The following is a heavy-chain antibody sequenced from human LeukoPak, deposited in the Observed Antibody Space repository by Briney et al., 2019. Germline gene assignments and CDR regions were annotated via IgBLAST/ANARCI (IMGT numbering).Heavy chain of an antibody. CDR1: GFTFNSYA. CDR2: IYVSGTT. V-gene: IGHV3-23*05. CDR3: GRHAYGGSPPLS. Sequence: GGSLRPSCAASGFTFNSYAMSWVRQAPGKRLEWLAFIYVSGTTFYAASVKGRFTISRDNAKNTVYLQMNNLRAEDTALYYCGRHAYGGSPPLSWGQGALVTVSS. D-gene: IGHD3-10*01. J-gene: IGHJ4*02.